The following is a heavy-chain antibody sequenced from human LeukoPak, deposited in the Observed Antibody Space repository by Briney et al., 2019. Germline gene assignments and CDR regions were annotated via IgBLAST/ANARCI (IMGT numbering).Heavy chain of an antibody. Sequence: SETLSLTCTVSGDSISSYYWSWIRQPAGRGMEWIGRFYIGGITNYNPSLKSRVTMSVDTSKNQFSLRLTSMTAADTAVYYCARVKPGGSSTSFDPWGQGTLVTVSS. CDR2: FYIGGIT. J-gene: IGHJ5*02. CDR3: ARVKPGGSSTSFDP. CDR1: GDSISSYY. D-gene: IGHD2-15*01. V-gene: IGHV4-4*07.